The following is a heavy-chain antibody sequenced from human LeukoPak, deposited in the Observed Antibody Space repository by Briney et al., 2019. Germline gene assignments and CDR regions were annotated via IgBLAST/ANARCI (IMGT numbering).Heavy chain of an antibody. J-gene: IGHJ3*02. CDR3: ARGRSGYNWAFDI. D-gene: IGHD5-24*01. Sequence: PSETLSLTCTVSGVSITGYYWSWIRQPPGKGLAWFGYVYYSGSTDNNPSLKSRVTISVDTSKNQFSLKLSSVTAADTAVYYCARGRSGYNWAFDIWGQGTMVTVSS. CDR1: GVSITGYY. CDR2: VYYSGST. V-gene: IGHV4-59*01.